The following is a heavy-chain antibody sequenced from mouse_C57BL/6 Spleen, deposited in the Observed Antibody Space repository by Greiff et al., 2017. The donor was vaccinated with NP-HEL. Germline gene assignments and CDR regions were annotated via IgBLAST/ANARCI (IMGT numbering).Heavy chain of an antibody. J-gene: IGHJ1*03. CDR3: ARDTTVVEGYLDV. CDR2: IYPNSGGT. D-gene: IGHD1-1*01. CDR1: GYTFTSYW. Sequence: VQLQQPGAELVKPGASVKLSCKASGYTFTSYWMHWVKQRPGRGLEWIGRIYPNSGGTNYNEKFKSKATLTVDKPSSTPYMQLSSLTSEDAAVDYCARDTTVVEGYLDVWGTGTTVTVSA. V-gene: IGHV1-72*01.